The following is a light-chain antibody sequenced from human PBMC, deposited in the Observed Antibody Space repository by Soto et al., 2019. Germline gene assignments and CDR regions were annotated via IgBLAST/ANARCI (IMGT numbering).Light chain of an antibody. J-gene: IGKJ1*01. CDR2: GAS. Sequence: EIEMTQSPATLSVSPGERATLSCRASQSVSSNLAWYQQKPGQAPRLLIYGASTRATGIPARFSGSGSGTDFTLTISSLEPEDFAVYYCQQSSNWPPWTFGQGTKVDIK. CDR1: QSVSSN. V-gene: IGKV3-15*01. CDR3: QQSSNWPPWT.